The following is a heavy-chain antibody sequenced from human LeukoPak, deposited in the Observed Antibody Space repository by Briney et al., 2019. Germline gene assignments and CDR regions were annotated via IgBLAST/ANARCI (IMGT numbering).Heavy chain of an antibody. CDR1: GYTFTGYY. Sequence: GASVKVSCKASGYTFTGYYIHWVRQAAGQGLEWMGGINPNSGGPNYAQKFQGRVTMTRDTSISTAYMELSRLRSDDTAVYYCARVPAGSAPYFDYWGQGTLVTVSS. J-gene: IGHJ4*02. D-gene: IGHD1-14*01. CDR3: ARVPAGSAPYFDY. CDR2: INPNSGGP. V-gene: IGHV1-2*02.